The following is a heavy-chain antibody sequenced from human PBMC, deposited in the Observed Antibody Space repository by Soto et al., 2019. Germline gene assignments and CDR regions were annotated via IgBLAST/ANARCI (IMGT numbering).Heavy chain of an antibody. Sequence: QVQLQESGPGLVKPSGTLSLTCTVSGDSLSSGNWWTWVRQPPGKGLEWIGSIYRSGSANYKPSLKRRGTFSLDQSTNQFSLKLHSGTAADTAVYHCVRLLCFWEAPVCDFWGQETLVTFAS. V-gene: IGHV4-4*02. CDR3: VRLLCFWEAPVCDF. CDR2: IYRSGSA. J-gene: IGHJ4*02. D-gene: IGHD3-10*01. CDR1: GDSLSSGNW.